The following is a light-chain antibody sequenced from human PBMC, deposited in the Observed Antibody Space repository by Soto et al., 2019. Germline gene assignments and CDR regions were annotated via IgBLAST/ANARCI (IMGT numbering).Light chain of an antibody. J-gene: IGKJ2*01. CDR1: QSVSSY. CDR2: DAS. V-gene: IGKV3-11*01. CDR3: QHRSNCYT. Sequence: EIVLTQSPATLSLSPGERATLSCRASQSVSSYLAWYQQKPGQAPRLLIYDASNRATGIPARFSGSGSGTDFPLTISSLEPEDFAVYYCQHRSNCYTFGQGTKLEIK.